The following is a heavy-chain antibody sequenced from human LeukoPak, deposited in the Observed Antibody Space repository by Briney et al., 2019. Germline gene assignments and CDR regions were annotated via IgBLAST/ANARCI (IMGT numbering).Heavy chain of an antibody. CDR2: IGACGSST. CDR1: EFVFCSYA. D-gene: IGHD3-10*01. J-gene: IGHJ3*02. Sequence: GGSLRLSCAASEFVFCSYAMNWVRQAPGKGLEWVSCIGACGSSTYYEDSVKGRFTISRENSKTAQYLQMNRLRAEDTAVYYCARGLSSVNDAFDIWGQGTMVTVSS. CDR3: ARGLSSVNDAFDI. V-gene: IGHV3-23*01.